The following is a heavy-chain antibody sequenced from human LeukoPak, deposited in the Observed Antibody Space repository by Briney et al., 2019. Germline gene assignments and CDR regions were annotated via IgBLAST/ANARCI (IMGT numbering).Heavy chain of an antibody. V-gene: IGHV1-69*05. CDR3: AREGLQTYNWNYYVGNYYYYYMDV. D-gene: IGHD1-7*01. Sequence: SVKVSCKASGRTFSSYPNSWVRQAPGQRPEGMGRHLPIFGTANYAQMFRGRVPITTDESTNKAYMGLSSLRSEDTAVYYRAREGLQTYNWNYYVGNYYYYYMDVWGKGTTVTVSS. J-gene: IGHJ6*03. CDR2: HLPIFGTA. CDR1: GRTFSSYP.